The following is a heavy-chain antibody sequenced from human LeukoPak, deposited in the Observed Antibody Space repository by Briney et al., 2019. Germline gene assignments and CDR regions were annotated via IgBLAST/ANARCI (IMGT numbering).Heavy chain of an antibody. CDR1: GFTFSSYA. CDR2: ISYDGSNK. J-gene: IGHJ4*02. V-gene: IGHV3-30-3*01. Sequence: GGSLRLSCAASGFTFSSYAMHWVRQAPGKGLEGVAVISYDGSNKYYADSVKGRFTISRDNSKNTLYLQMNNLRAEDTAVYYCARGSNPYCSGGSCYFDYWGQGTLVTVSS. D-gene: IGHD2-15*01. CDR3: ARGSNPYCSGGSCYFDY.